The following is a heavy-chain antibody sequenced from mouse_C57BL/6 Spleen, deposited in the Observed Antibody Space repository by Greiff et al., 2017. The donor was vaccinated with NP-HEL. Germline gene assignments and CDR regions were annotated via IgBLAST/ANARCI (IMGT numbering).Heavy chain of an antibody. CDR2: IDPENGDT. D-gene: IGHD3-2*02. V-gene: IGHV14-4*01. CDR1: GFNIKDDY. CDR3: TTELRLREAWFAY. J-gene: IGHJ3*01. Sequence: EVQLQQSGAELVRPGASVKLSCTASGFNIKDDYMHWVKQRPEQGLEWIGWIDPENGDTEYDSKFQGKATITADTSSNTAYLQLSSLTSEDTAVYYCTTELRLREAWFAYWGQGTLVTVSA.